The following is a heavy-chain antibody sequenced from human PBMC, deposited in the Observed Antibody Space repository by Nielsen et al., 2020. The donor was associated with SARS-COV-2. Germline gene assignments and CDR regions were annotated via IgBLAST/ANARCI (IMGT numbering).Heavy chain of an antibody. CDR2: INSDGSST. V-gene: IGHV3-74*01. D-gene: IGHD6-19*01. J-gene: IGHJ4*02. Sequence: GESLKISCAASGFTFSSYWMHWVRQAPGKGLVWVSRINSDGSSTSYADSVKGRFTISRDNAKNTLYLQMNSLRAEDTAVYYCARDHGGIAVAGNFDYWGQGTLVTVSS. CDR1: GFTFSSYW. CDR3: ARDHGGIAVAGNFDY.